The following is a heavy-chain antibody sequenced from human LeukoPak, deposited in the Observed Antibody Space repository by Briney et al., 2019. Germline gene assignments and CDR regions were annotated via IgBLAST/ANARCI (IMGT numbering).Heavy chain of an antibody. Sequence: SETLSLTCTVSGGSISSSSYYWGWIRQPPGKGLEWIGSIYYSGSTYYNPSLKSRVTISVDTSKNQFSLKLSSVTAADTAVYYCARVKQQLVISVDWFDPWGQGTLVTVSS. V-gene: IGHV4-39*07. J-gene: IGHJ5*02. CDR1: GGSISSSSYY. D-gene: IGHD6-13*01. CDR2: IYYSGST. CDR3: ARVKQQLVISVDWFDP.